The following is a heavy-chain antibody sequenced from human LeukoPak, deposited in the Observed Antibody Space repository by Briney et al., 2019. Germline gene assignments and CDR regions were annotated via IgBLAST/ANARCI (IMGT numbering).Heavy chain of an antibody. J-gene: IGHJ6*02. V-gene: IGHV3-74*01. D-gene: IGHD2-2*01. CDR2: INSDGSST. CDR1: GFTFSSYW. CDR3: ARDEEYCSSTSCYSPLDMDV. Sequence: PGGSLRLSCAASGFTFSSYWMHWVRQAPGKGLVWVSRINSDGSSTSYADSVKGRFTISRDNAKNTLYLQMNSLRAEDTAVYYCARDEEYCSSTSCYSPLDMDVWGQGTTVTVSS.